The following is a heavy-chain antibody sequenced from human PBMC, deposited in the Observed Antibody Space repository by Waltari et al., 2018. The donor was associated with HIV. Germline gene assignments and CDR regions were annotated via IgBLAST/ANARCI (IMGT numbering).Heavy chain of an antibody. CDR1: GGSIHGYY. Sequence: QVQLQESGPGLVKPSEHLSLTCTVSGGSIHGYYWSWMRQPPGKGLEWIAYIQYTGFTDYNPSLESRVTVSVDTSENKLSLRLTSVTAADTAVYYCARWNEGLDYWGQGTLVTVSS. J-gene: IGHJ4*02. V-gene: IGHV4-59*01. D-gene: IGHD1-1*01. CDR2: IQYTGFT. CDR3: ARWNEGLDY.